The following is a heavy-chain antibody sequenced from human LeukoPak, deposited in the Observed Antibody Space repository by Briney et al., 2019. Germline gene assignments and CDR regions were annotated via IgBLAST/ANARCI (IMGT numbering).Heavy chain of an antibody. CDR1: GFTFSSYS. Sequence: GGSLRLSCAASGFTFSSYSMNWVRQAPGKGLEWVSYISSSSSTIYYADSVKGRFTISRDNSKNTLYLQMNSLRAEDTAVYYCAKDYCSSTSCPRTYYYYYMDVWGKGTTVTVSS. CDR2: ISSSSSTI. J-gene: IGHJ6*03. D-gene: IGHD2-2*01. CDR3: AKDYCSSTSCPRTYYYYYMDV. V-gene: IGHV3-48*01.